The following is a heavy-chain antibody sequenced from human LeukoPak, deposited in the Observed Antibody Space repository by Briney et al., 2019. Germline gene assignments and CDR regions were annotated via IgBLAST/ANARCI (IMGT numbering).Heavy chain of an antibody. CDR3: ARVTGYMIEDYFDY. Sequence: SETLSLTCTVSGYSISSGYYWGWIRQPPGKGLEWVGSFYHSGSTNYNPSLKSRVTISVETSKNQFSLKLSSVAAADTAVYYCARVTGYMIEDYFDYWGQGTLVTVSS. D-gene: IGHD3-22*01. J-gene: IGHJ4*02. CDR2: FYHSGST. CDR1: GYSISSGYY. V-gene: IGHV4-38-2*02.